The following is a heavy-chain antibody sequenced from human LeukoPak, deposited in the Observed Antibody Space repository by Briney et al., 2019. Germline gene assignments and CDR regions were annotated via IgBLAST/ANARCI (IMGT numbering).Heavy chain of an antibody. CDR1: GFTFSSYG. CDR2: IRYDGSNK. V-gene: IGHV3-30*02. J-gene: IGHJ6*03. CDR3: AKDGDFWRGYYYYYYYMDV. Sequence: TGGSLRLSCAASGFTFSSYGMHWVRQAPGKGLEWVAFIRYDGSNKYYADSVKGRFTISRDNSKNTLYLQMNSLRAEDTAVYYCAKDGDFWRGYYYYYYYMDVWGKGTTVTVSS. D-gene: IGHD3-3*01.